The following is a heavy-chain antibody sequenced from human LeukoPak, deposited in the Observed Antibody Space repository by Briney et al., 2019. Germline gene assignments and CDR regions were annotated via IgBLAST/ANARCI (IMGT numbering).Heavy chain of an antibody. Sequence: PSETLSLTCTASGDSISSYYWGWVRQPPGKGLEWIGYSSNDGGTPYNPSLKSRVTISLDTPKNQFTLNLSSVTAADTAVYYGVRHAWGVDWGQGTLVSVSS. CDR3: VRHAWGVD. D-gene: IGHD3-10*01. V-gene: IGHV4-59*08. CDR1: GDSISSYY. J-gene: IGHJ4*02. CDR2: SSNDGGT.